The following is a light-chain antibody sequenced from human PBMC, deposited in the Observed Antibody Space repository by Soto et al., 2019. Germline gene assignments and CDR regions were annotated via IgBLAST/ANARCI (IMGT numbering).Light chain of an antibody. Sequence: QSALTQPPSASGSPGQSVTISCTGTSSDVGGYNSVSWYQQHPGKAPKLMIYEVSKRPSGVPDRFSGSKSGKTASLTVSGLKDEDEADYYCSSYAGSNNFQVVFGGGTKVTVL. CDR2: EVS. CDR3: SSYAGSNNFQVV. J-gene: IGLJ2*01. V-gene: IGLV2-8*01. CDR1: SSDVGGYNS.